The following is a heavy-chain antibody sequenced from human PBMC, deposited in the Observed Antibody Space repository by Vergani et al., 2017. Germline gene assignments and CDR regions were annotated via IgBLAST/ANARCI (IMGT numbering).Heavy chain of an antibody. Sequence: QVQLQQWGAGLLKPSETLSLTCAVSGGSFSGYYWSWIRQPPGKWLEWIGEINHSGSTNYNPSLKSRVTISVDTSKNQFSLKRSSVTAADTAVYYCARGGNLFDYWGQGTLVTVSS. CDR3: ARGGNLFDY. CDR1: GGSFSGYY. J-gene: IGHJ4*02. CDR2: INHSGST. V-gene: IGHV4-34*01. D-gene: IGHD1-14*01.